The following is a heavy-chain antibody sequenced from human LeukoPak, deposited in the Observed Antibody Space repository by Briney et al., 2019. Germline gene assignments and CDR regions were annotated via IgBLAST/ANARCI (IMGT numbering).Heavy chain of an antibody. V-gene: IGHV1-69*01. D-gene: IGHD2-2*01. CDR1: GGTFISYA. CDR2: IIPIFGTA. J-gene: IGHJ6*02. Sequence: ASVKVSCKASGGTFISYAISWVRQAPGQGLEWMGGIIPIFGTANYAQKFQGRVTITADESTSTAYMELSSLRSEDTAVYYCARDNVVPAATPEYYYYYGMDVWGQGTTVTVSS. CDR3: ARDNVVPAATPEYYYYYGMDV.